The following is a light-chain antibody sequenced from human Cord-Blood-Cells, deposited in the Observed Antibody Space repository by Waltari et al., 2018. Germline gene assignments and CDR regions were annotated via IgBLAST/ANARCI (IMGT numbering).Light chain of an antibody. Sequence: NFMLTQPHSVSESPGQTVTISCTRSSGSIASNDVQWYQQRPGSAPTTVIYEDNQRPSGVPDRFSGSIDSSSNSASLTISGLKTEDEADYYCQSYDSSNWVFGGGTKLTVL. CDR1: SGSIASND. J-gene: IGLJ3*02. CDR2: EDN. V-gene: IGLV6-57*03. CDR3: QSYDSSNWV.